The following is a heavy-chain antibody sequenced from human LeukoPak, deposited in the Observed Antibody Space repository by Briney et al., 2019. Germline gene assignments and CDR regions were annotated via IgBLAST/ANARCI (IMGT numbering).Heavy chain of an antibody. V-gene: IGHV3-48*04. D-gene: IGHD6-19*01. J-gene: IGHJ2*01. CDR1: GFTFSSYS. CDR2: ISSSSSTI. CDR3: ARDNSSGWYEGWYFDL. Sequence: GGSLRLSCAASGFTFSSYSMNWVRQAPGKGLEWVSYISSSSSTIYYADSVKGRFTISRDNAKNSLYLQMNSLRAEDTAVYYCARDNSSGWYEGWYFDLWGRGTLVTVSS.